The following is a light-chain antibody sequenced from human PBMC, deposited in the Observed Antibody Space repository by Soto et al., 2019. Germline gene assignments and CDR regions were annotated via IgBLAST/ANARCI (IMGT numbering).Light chain of an antibody. J-gene: IGLJ1*01. CDR3: SSYTSSSTRV. CDR2: EVG. CDR1: SSDVGGYNY. V-gene: IGLV2-14*01. Sequence: QSALTQPASVSGSPGQSITISCTGTSSDVGGYNYVSWYQQHPGKAPKLMIYEVGNRPSGVSNRFSGSKSGNTASLTISGLQAEDEADYYCSSYTSSSTRVFGTGTQLTVL.